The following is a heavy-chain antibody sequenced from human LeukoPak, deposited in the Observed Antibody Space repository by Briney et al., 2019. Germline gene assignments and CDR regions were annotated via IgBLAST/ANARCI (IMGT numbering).Heavy chain of an antibody. CDR1: GGSINSYY. J-gene: IGHJ5*02. D-gene: IGHD6-6*01. CDR3: ARLGVRYSTSSWWFDP. Sequence: PETLSLTCTVSGGSINSYYWSWIRQPPGKGLEWIGYIYYSGSTNYSPSLKSRVTISVDTSKNQFSLKLSSVTAADTAVYYCARLGVRYSTSSWWFDPWGQGTLVTVSS. V-gene: IGHV4-59*08. CDR2: IYYSGST.